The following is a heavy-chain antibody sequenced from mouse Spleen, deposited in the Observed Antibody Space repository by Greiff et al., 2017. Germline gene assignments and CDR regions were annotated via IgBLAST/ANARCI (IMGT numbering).Heavy chain of an antibody. V-gene: IGHV2-2*01. CDR1: GFSLTSYG. Sequence: VKVEESGPGLVQPSQSLSITCTVSGFSLTSYGVHWVRQSPGKGLEWLGVIWSGGSTDYNAAFISRLSISKDNSKSQVFFKMNSLQADDTAIYYCARPSPYSPYAMDYWGQGTSVTVSS. D-gene: IGHD2-12*01. J-gene: IGHJ4*01. CDR2: IWSGGST. CDR3: ARPSPYSPYAMDY.